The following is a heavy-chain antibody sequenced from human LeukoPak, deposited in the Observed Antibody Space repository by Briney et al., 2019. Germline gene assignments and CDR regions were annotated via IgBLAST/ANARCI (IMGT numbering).Heavy chain of an antibody. CDR2: IGSSSSYI. CDR1: GSTFSSYS. J-gene: IGHJ4*02. V-gene: IGHV3-21*01. CDR3: ASSYYDFWRWYYFDY. Sequence: AGGSLRLSCAASGSTFSSYSMNWVRQAPGKGLEWVSSIGSSSSYIYYADSVKGRFTISRDNAKNSLYLQMNSLRAEDTAVYYCASSYYDFWRWYYFDYWGQGTLVTVSS. D-gene: IGHD3-3*01.